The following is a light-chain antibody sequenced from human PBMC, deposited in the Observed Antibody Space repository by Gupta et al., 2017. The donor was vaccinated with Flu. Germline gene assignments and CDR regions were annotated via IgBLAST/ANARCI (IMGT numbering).Light chain of an antibody. V-gene: IGLV3-21*02. CDR2: DDS. CDR1: NVGRKS. Sequence: SYVLSQSPSVSVAPGQTATITCGGNNVGRKSVHWYQQKPDQAPVLVVFDDSDRPSGIPERFSGSNSGNTATLTITRVEAGDEADYFCQVWDNVGDQYVFGSGTKVTVL. CDR3: QVWDNVGDQYV. J-gene: IGLJ1*01.